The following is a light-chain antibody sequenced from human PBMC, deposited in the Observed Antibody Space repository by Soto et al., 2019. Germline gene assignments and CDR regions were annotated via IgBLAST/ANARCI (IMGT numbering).Light chain of an antibody. V-gene: IGLV1-40*01. CDR2: GNS. CDR1: SSNIGAGYD. J-gene: IGLJ2*01. Sequence: QSVLTQPPSVSGAPGQRVTLSCTGSSSNIGAGYDVHWYQQLPGTAPKLLIYGNSNRPSGVPDRFSGSKSGPSASLAITGLQAEDEADYYCQSYDSSLSGSRVFGGGTKLTVL. CDR3: QSYDSSLSGSRV.